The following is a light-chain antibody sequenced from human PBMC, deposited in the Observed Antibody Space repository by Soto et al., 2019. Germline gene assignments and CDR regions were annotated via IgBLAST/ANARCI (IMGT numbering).Light chain of an antibody. CDR1: SSDVGSYNL. J-gene: IGLJ2*01. Sequence: QSALTQPASVSGSPGRSITISCTGTSSDVGSYNLVSWYQQHPDKAPKLMIYEGTKRPSGVSNRFSGSKSGNTASLTISGLQAEDEADYYCSSYAGDSTLVFGGGTQLTVL. V-gene: IGLV2-23*01. CDR2: EGT. CDR3: SSYAGDSTLV.